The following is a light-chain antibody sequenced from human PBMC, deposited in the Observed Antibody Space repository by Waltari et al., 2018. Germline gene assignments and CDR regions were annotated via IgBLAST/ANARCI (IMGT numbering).Light chain of an antibody. J-gene: IGKJ1*01. CDR3: QHYVSVPVT. V-gene: IGKV3-20*01. CDR2: HAS. Sequence: EIVLTQSPGTLSLSSGERATLSCRTSQSISQYLAWYQQKPGQAPRSLIYHASTRATDIPDRFSGRWPGTDFRLTSSRLEPEDFAVYYCQHYVSVPVTFGQGTKVEIK. CDR1: QSISQY.